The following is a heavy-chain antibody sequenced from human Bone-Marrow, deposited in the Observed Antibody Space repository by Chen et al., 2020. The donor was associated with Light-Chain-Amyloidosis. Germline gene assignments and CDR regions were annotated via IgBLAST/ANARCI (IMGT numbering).Heavy chain of an antibody. V-gene: IGHV5-51*01. CDR1: GYTFPNYW. Sequence: EVQLEQSGPEVKKPGESLKISCKGSGYTFPNYWTGWVRQMPGKGLEWMGVIYPDDSDARYSPACERQVTSSADKSITTAYLQWRGLKASDTAMYYCARRREGYDCDYGGQGTLVTVSS. CDR2: IYPDDSDA. CDR3: ARRREGYDCDY. D-gene: IGHD5-12*01. J-gene: IGHJ4*02.